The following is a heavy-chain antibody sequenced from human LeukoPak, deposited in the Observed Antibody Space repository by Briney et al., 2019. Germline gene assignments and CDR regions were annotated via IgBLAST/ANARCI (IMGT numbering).Heavy chain of an antibody. CDR2: INPSGGST. Sequence: GASVKVSCKASGYTFTSYYMHWVRQAPGQGLEWMGIINPSGGSTSYAQKFQGRVTMTRDMSTSTVYMELSSLRSEDTAVHYCARQKGRMVRGVIHYYYYKDVWGKGTTVTVSS. J-gene: IGHJ6*03. CDR3: ARQKGRMVRGVIHYYYYKDV. CDR1: GYTFTSYY. D-gene: IGHD3-10*01. V-gene: IGHV1-46*01.